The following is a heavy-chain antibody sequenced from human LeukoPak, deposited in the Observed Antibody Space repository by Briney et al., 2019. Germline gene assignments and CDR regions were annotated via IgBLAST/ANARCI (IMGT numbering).Heavy chain of an antibody. CDR3: AREGIAARKNGYYYYYYMDV. J-gene: IGHJ6*03. V-gene: IGHV1-18*01. CDR1: GYTFTSYG. CDR2: ISAYNGNT. Sequence: ASVKVSCKASGYTFTSYGISWVRQAPGQGLEWMGWISAYNGNTNYAQKLQGRVTMTTDTSTSTAYMELRSLRSDDTAVYYCAREGIAARKNGYYYYYYMDVWAKGPRSPSP. D-gene: IGHD6-6*01.